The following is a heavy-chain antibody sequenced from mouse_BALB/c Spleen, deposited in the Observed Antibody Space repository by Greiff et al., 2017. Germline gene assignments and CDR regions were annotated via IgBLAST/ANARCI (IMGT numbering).Heavy chain of an antibody. Sequence: DVMLVESGGGLVKPGGSLKLSCAASGFTFSSYAMSWVRQTPEKRLEWVASISSGGSTYYPDSVKGRFTISRDNARNILYLQMSSLRSEDTAMYYCARQGVVADYWGQGTTLTVSS. CDR2: ISSGGST. J-gene: IGHJ2*01. V-gene: IGHV5-6-5*01. CDR1: GFTFSSYA. CDR3: ARQGVVADY. D-gene: IGHD1-1*01.